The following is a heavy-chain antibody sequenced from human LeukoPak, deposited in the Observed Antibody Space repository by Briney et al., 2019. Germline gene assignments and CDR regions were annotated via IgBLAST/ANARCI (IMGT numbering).Heavy chain of an antibody. D-gene: IGHD6-13*01. CDR2: FDPEDGET. J-gene: IGHJ3*02. CDR1: GYTLTELS. V-gene: IGHV1-24*01. CDR3: ATPLYSSSWYRINAFDI. Sequence: ASVKVSCKVSGYTLTELSMHWVRQAPGKGLEWMGGFDPEDGETIYAQKFQGRVTMTEDTSTDTAYMELSSLRSEDTAVYYCATPLYSSSWYRINAFDIWGQGTMVTVSS.